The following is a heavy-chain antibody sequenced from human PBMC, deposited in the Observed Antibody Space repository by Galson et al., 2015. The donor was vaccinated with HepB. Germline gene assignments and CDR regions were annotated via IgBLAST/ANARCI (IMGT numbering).Heavy chain of an antibody. CDR2: INPNSGGT. D-gene: IGHD3-22*01. CDR3: AVRWDYYASSGYRDEAFDI. CDR1: GYTFIGYY. J-gene: IGHJ3*02. Sequence: SVKVSCKASGYTFIGYYIHWVRQAPGQGLEWMGWINPNSGGTHYAQKFQGRVTMTRDTSISTAYMELSRLRSDDTAVFYCAVRWDYYASSGYRDEAFDIWGQGTTVTVSS. V-gene: IGHV1-2*02.